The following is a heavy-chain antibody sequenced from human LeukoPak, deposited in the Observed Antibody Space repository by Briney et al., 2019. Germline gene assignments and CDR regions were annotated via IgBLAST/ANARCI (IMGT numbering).Heavy chain of an antibody. CDR2: INSDGSWT. V-gene: IGHV3-74*01. CDR3: ARAGSHWHYVY. J-gene: IGHJ4*02. D-gene: IGHD3-10*01. Sequence: GGSLRLSCAASGNYWMHWVRQAPGKGLVWVSHINSDGSWTSYADSVKGRFTISRDNAKNSLSLQMNNLRVEDTAVYYCARAGSHWHYVYWGQGTVVTVSS. CDR1: GNYW.